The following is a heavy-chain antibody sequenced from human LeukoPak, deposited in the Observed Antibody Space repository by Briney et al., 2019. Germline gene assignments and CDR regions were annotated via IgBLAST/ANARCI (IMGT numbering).Heavy chain of an antibody. V-gene: IGHV3-66*04. CDR3: ASQSYARFDP. J-gene: IGHJ5*02. CDR1: GFTVSSNY. Sequence: GGSLRLSCAASGFTVSSNYMSWVRQAPGKGLEWVSVIYSGGSTYYADSVKGRFTISRDNSKNTVYLQMNSLRVEDTAVYYCASQSYARFDPWGQGTLVTVSS. CDR2: IYSGGST. D-gene: IGHD3-16*01.